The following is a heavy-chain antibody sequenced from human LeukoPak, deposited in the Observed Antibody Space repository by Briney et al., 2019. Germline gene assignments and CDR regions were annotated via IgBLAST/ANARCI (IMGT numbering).Heavy chain of an antibody. V-gene: IGHV3-7*01. J-gene: IGHJ6*04. CDR2: INPDGSVK. Sequence: GGSLRLSCAASGFIFRNYWMSWVRQAPGKGLEWVANINPDGSVKYSVDSVKGRFTISRDNTENSVYLQMNSLRAEDTATYYCVRTLVDVWGKGTTVTVSS. CDR3: VRTLVDV. CDR1: GFIFRNYW.